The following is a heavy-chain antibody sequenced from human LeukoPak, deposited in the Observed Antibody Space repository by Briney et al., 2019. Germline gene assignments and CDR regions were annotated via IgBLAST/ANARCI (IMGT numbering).Heavy chain of an antibody. Sequence: GGSLRLSCAASGFTFSNYAMSWVRQAPGKGLEWVSVISGSGGSTYYADSVKGRFTISRDNSKNTLYLQMNSLRAEDTAVYYCAKDSDGSGSYYLFDYWGQGTLVTVSS. J-gene: IGHJ4*02. CDR1: GFTFSNYA. CDR2: ISGSGGST. CDR3: AKDSDGSGSYYLFDY. D-gene: IGHD3-10*01. V-gene: IGHV3-23*01.